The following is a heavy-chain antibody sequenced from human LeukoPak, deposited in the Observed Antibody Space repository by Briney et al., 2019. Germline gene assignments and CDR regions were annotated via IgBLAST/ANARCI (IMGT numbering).Heavy chain of an antibody. J-gene: IGHJ4*02. CDR1: GFTFSSYG. CDR2: ISVSVDST. Sequence: GGSLRLSCAASGFTFSSYGMSWVRQAPGKGLEWVSGISVSVDSTYYADSVKGRFTISRDNSKNTVYLQMNSLRAEDTAVYYCARGSKTAGTIYSFDYWGQGTLVTVSS. D-gene: IGHD6-13*01. V-gene: IGHV3-23*01. CDR3: ARGSKTAGTIYSFDY.